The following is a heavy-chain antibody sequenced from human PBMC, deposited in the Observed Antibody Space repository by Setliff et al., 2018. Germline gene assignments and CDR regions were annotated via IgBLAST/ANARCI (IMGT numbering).Heavy chain of an antibody. CDR1: GGTFSSYA. V-gene: IGHV1-69*13. J-gene: IGHJ4*02. CDR3: ASSRDCNFWSGYYSPLDY. CDR2: IIPIFGTA. D-gene: IGHD3-3*01. Sequence: SVKVSCKASGGTFSSYAISWVRQAPGQGLEWMGGIIPIFGTANYAQKFQGRVTITADESTSTAYMELSSLRSEDTAVYYCASSRDCNFWSGYYSPLDYWGQGTLVTV.